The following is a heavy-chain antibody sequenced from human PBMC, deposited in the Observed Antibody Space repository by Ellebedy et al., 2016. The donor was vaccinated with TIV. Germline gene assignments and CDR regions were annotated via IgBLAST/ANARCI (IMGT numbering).Heavy chain of an antibody. D-gene: IGHD6-13*01. J-gene: IGHJ3*02. Sequence: GESLKISCKGSGYIFSTHWIGWVRQMPGKGLEWMGFIYPADSETRYSPSFQGQVTFSVGKSISTSYVQWSSLKASDTAMYYCARPGDSTTSSAFDIWGQGTRVTVSS. CDR3: ARPGDSTTSSAFDI. V-gene: IGHV5-51*01. CDR1: GYIFSTHW. CDR2: IYPADSET.